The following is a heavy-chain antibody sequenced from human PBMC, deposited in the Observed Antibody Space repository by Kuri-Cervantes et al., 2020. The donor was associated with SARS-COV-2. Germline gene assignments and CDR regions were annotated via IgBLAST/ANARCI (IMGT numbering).Heavy chain of an antibody. CDR1: GFTFSSYA. D-gene: IGHD6-6*01. J-gene: IGHJ6*02. CDR2: ISYDGSNK. V-gene: IGHV3-30*07. Sequence: LSLTCAASGFTFSSYAMHWVRQAPGKGLEWVAVISYDGSNKYYADSVKGRFTISRDNSKNTLYLQMNSLRAEDTAVYYCARDGVAARLYYYYGMDVWGQGTTVTVSS. CDR3: ARDGVAARLYYYYGMDV.